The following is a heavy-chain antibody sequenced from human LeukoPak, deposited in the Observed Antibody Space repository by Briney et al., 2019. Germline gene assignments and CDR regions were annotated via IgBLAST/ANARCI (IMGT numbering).Heavy chain of an antibody. CDR2: INPTSGGT. CDR1: GYTFTGYY. CDR3: ARERAAAGTVFSDAFDI. D-gene: IGHD6-13*01. J-gene: IGHJ3*02. V-gene: IGHV1-2*02. Sequence: ASVKVSCKASGYTFTGYYMHWVRQAPGQGLEWMGWINPTSGGTNYAQKFQGRVTMTRDTSISTAYMELSRLRSDDTAVYYCARERAAAGTVFSDAFDIWGQGTMVTVSS.